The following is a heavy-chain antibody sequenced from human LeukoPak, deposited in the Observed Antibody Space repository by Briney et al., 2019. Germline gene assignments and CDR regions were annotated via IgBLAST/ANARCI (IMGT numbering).Heavy chain of an antibody. CDR3: ASRKLGNDY. CDR1: GGSVSDYY. V-gene: IGHV4-59*02. J-gene: IGHJ4*02. CDR2: IYYTGT. D-gene: IGHD7-27*01. Sequence: PSETLSLTCTVSGGSVSDYYWSRIRQSPGKGLEWIGYIYYTGTSYNPSLKSRVTISADTSKNQFSLNLSSVTAADTAVYYCASRKLGNDYWGQGTLVTVSS.